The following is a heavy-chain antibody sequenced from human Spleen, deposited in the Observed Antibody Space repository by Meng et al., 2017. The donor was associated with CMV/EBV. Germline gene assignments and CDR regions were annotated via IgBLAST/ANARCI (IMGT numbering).Heavy chain of an antibody. Sequence: GESLKISCAASGFTFRTYAMSGVRQAPGKGLEWVSHISGSGGSTYYADSVKGRFTISRDNSKDTLYLQMNSLRAEDTALYYWAKFPFPDNYYDRRDSYYWGHGTLVTVSS. V-gene: IGHV3-23*01. CDR2: ISGSGGST. CDR1: GFTFRTYA. D-gene: IGHD3-22*01. J-gene: IGHJ4*01. CDR3: AKFPFPDNYYDRRDSYY.